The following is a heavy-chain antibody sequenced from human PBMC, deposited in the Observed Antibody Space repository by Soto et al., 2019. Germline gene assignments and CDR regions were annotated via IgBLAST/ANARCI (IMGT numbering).Heavy chain of an antibody. Sequence: GGSLRLSCAASGFTFSSYGMHWVRQAPGKGLEWVAVIWYDGSNKYYADSVKGRFTISRDNSKNTLYLQMNSLRAEDTAVYYCASGLLGYCSGGSCYSPQLNIQLWPQDAFDIWGQGTMVTVSS. V-gene: IGHV3-33*01. CDR3: ASGLLGYCSGGSCYSPQLNIQLWPQDAFDI. J-gene: IGHJ3*02. CDR1: GFTFSSYG. D-gene: IGHD2-15*01. CDR2: IWYDGSNK.